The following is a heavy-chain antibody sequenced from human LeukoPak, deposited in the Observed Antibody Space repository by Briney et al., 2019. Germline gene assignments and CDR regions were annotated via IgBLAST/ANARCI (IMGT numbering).Heavy chain of an antibody. CDR2: INHSGST. V-gene: IGHV4-34*01. D-gene: IGHD2-2*01. CDR3: AREVDAAAAYNWFDP. Sequence: SETLSLTCAVYGGSFSGYYWSWIRQPPGKGLEWIGEINHSGSTNYNPSLKSRVTISVDTSKNQFSLKLSPVTAADTAVYYCAREVDAAAAYNWFDPWGQGTLVTVSS. CDR1: GGSFSGYY. J-gene: IGHJ5*02.